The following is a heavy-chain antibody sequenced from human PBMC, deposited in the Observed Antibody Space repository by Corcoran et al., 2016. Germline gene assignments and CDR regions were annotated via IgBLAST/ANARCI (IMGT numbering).Heavy chain of an antibody. CDR1: GFTFSSYW. V-gene: IGHV3-74*01. CDR3: ASLTQEPYSSYLGGLWLVPYYYGMDV. D-gene: IGHD6-19*01. J-gene: IGHJ6*02. Sequence: EVQLVESGGGLVQPGGSLRLSCAASGFTFSSYWMHWVRQAPGKGLVWVSRINSDGSSTSYADSVKGRFTISRDNAKNTLYLQMNSLRAEDTAVYYCASLTQEPYSSYLGGLWLVPYYYGMDVWGQGTTVTVSS. CDR2: INSDGSST.